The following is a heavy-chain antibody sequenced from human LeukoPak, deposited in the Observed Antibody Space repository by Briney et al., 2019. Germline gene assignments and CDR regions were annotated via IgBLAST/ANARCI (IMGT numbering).Heavy chain of an antibody. Sequence: SETLPLTCTVSGYSISSGYYWGWIRQPPGKGLEWIGSIYHSGSTYYNPSLKSRVTISVDTSKNQFSLKLSSVTAADTAVYYCARVGSAYYDFWSGYPFDYWGQGTLVTVSS. CDR2: IYHSGST. J-gene: IGHJ4*02. D-gene: IGHD3-3*01. CDR1: GYSISSGYY. CDR3: ARVGSAYYDFWSGYPFDY. V-gene: IGHV4-38-2*02.